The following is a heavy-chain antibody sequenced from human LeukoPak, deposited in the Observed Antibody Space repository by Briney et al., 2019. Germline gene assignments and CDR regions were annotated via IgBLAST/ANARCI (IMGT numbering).Heavy chain of an antibody. D-gene: IGHD2-21*01. J-gene: IGHJ4*02. Sequence: GGSLRLSCAASGFTFSSYSMNWVRQAPGKGLEWVSYITSGSTTIYYPDSVKSRFTISRDNAKNSLYLQMNSLKDEDTAVYYCARLAGLAFDYWGQGTLVTVSS. CDR3: ARLAGLAFDY. V-gene: IGHV3-48*02. CDR2: ITSGSTTI. CDR1: GFTFSSYS.